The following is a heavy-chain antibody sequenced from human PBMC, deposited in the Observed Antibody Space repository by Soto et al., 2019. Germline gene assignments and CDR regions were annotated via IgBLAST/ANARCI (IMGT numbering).Heavy chain of an antibody. Sequence: MARASVKVSCKASGGTFSSYAISWVRQAPGQGLEWMGGIIPIFGTANYAQKFQGRVTITADESTSTAYMELSSLRSEDTAVYYCARDQGYGKGPFDYWGQGTLVTVSS. CDR3: ARDQGYGKGPFDY. CDR2: IIPIFGTA. CDR1: GGTFSSYA. V-gene: IGHV1-69*13. D-gene: IGHD5-18*01. J-gene: IGHJ4*02.